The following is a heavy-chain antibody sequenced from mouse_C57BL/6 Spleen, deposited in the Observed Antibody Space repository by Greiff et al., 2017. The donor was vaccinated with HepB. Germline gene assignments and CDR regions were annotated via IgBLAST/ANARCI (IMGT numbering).Heavy chain of an antibody. CDR1: GYTFTSYW. Sequence: QVQLQQPGAELVKPGASVKLSCKASGYTFTSYWMHWVKQRPGQGLEWIGMIHPNSGSTNYNEKFKSKATLTVDKSSSTAYMQLSSLTSEDSAVDYGAREGAKVVEYAKDYWGQGTSGTVSS. V-gene: IGHV1-64*01. CDR3: AREGAKVVEYAKDY. D-gene: IGHD1-1*01. J-gene: IGHJ4*01. CDR2: IHPNSGST.